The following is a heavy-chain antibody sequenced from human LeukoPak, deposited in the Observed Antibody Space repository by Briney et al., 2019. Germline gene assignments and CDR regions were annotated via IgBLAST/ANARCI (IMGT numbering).Heavy chain of an antibody. V-gene: IGHV3-30*18. CDR2: ISYDGSNK. CDR1: GFTFSSYG. J-gene: IGHJ4*02. Sequence: GGSLKLSCAASGFTFSSYGMHWVRQAPGKGLEWVAVISYDGSNKYYADSVKGRFTISRDNSKNTLYLQMNSLRAEDTAIYYCAKESGGSSWRFDYWGQGTLVTVSS. CDR3: AKESGGSSWRFDY. D-gene: IGHD6-13*01.